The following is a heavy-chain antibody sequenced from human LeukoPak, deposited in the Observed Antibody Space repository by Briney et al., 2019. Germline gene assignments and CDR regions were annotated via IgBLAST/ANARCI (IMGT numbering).Heavy chain of an antibody. Sequence: SETLSLTCTVSGGSISSSSYYWGWIRQPPGKGLEWIGSIYYSGSTYYNPSLKSRVTISVDTSKNQFSLKLSSVTAADTAVYYWARLRGGGGPQLVRGRRPIDPWGQGTLVTVSS. CDR1: GGSISSSSYY. J-gene: IGHJ5*02. D-gene: IGHD6-13*01. CDR2: IYYSGST. CDR3: ARLRGGGGPQLVRGRRPIDP. V-gene: IGHV4-39*01.